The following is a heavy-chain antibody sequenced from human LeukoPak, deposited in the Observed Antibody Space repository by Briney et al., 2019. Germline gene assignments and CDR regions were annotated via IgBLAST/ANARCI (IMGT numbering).Heavy chain of an antibody. Sequence: SVKVSCKASGFTFTSSAVQWVRQARRQRLEWIGWIVVGSGNTNYAQKFQERVTITRDMSTSTAYMELSSLRSEDTAVYYCAAVGRDWLKVDYWGQGTLVTVSS. D-gene: IGHD3-9*01. J-gene: IGHJ4*02. CDR1: GFTFTSSA. CDR3: AAVGRDWLKVDY. CDR2: IVVGSGNT. V-gene: IGHV1-58*01.